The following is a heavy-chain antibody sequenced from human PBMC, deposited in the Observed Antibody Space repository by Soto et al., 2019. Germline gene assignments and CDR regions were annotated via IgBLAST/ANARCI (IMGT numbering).Heavy chain of an antibody. CDR2: ISSSGRTI. CDR1: EFIFSDYY. Sequence: QVQLVESGGGLVKPGGSLRLSCAASEFIFSDYYMTWIRQAPGKGLEWVSYISSSGRTINYADSVKGRFTISRDNAKNSLYLQMNSLRAEDTAVYYCARGTNFDWLIPRDYYLDYWGQGTLVAVSS. D-gene: IGHD3-9*01. J-gene: IGHJ4*02. V-gene: IGHV3-11*01. CDR3: ARGTNFDWLIPRDYYLDY.